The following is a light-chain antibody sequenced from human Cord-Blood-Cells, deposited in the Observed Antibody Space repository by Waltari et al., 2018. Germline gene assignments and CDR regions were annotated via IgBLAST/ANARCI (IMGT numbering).Light chain of an antibody. V-gene: IGKV2-28*01. CDR3: MQALQTPFT. Sequence: DIVMTQSPLPLPVTPVEPASISCRSSQNLLHSNGYNYLDWYLQKPGQSPQLLIYLGSNRASGVPDRFSGSGSGTDFTLKISRVEAEDVGVYYCMQALQTPFTFGPGTKVDIK. J-gene: IGKJ3*01. CDR1: QNLLHSNGYNY. CDR2: LGS.